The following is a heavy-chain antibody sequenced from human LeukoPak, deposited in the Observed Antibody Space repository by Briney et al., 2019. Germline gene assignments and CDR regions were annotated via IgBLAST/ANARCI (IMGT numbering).Heavy chain of an antibody. CDR3: ARDTRSYSSVFFDP. J-gene: IGHJ5*02. CDR2: IYTRGST. D-gene: IGHD6-25*01. CDR1: GGSISNYY. Sequence: SETLSLTCTVSGGSISNYYWTWIRQPAGKGLEWIGRIYTRGSTNYNPSLKSRVTMSVDTSKNQFSLKLSSVTAADTAVYYCARDTRSYSSVFFDPWGQGTLVTVSS. V-gene: IGHV4-4*07.